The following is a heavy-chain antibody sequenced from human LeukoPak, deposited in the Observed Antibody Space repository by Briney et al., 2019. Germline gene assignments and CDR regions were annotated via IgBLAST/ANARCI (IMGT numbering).Heavy chain of an antibody. J-gene: IGHJ4*02. V-gene: IGHV3-30-3*01. CDR2: ISYDGSNK. Sequence: PGGSLRLSCAASGFTFSSYAMHWVRQAPGKGLEWVAVISYDGSNKYYADSVKGRFTISRDNSKNTLYLQMNSLRAEDTAVYYCARDPTMIVSLVDYWGQGTLVTVSS. CDR1: GFTFSSYA. D-gene: IGHD3-22*01. CDR3: ARDPTMIVSLVDY.